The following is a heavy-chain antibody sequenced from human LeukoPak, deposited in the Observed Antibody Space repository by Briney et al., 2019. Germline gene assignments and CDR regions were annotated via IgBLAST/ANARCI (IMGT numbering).Heavy chain of an antibody. V-gene: IGHV3-48*01. J-gene: IGHJ4*02. CDR2: ITSRSGTM. Sequence: PGGSLRLSCAASGFTFGSYSMSWVRQAPGKGLEWVAYITSRSGTMFYADSVKGRFTISRDNAENSMYLQMNNLRVEDTAVYYCAKAKSPGQLVHPYYFDYWGQGTLVTVSS. D-gene: IGHD6-13*01. CDR3: AKAKSPGQLVHPYYFDY. CDR1: GFTFGSYS.